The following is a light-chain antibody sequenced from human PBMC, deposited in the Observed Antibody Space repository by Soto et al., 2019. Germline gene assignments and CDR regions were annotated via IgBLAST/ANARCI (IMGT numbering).Light chain of an antibody. V-gene: IGKV4-1*01. CDR3: QQSYSTPWP. J-gene: IGKJ1*01. Sequence: DIVMTQSPDSLAVSLGERATINCKSSQSVLYSSNNKNYLAWYQQRPGQPPHLLIYWASTRASGVPDRFSGSGSGTDFTLPISSLQAEDVAVYYCQQSYSTPWPFGQGTKVEIK. CDR2: WAS. CDR1: QSVLYSSNNKNY.